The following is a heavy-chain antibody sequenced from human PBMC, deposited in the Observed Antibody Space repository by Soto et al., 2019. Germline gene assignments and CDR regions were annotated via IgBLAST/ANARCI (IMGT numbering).Heavy chain of an antibody. V-gene: IGHV3-21*01. J-gene: IGHJ5*02. Sequence: GSLRPSCAASGFTFSSYSMNWVRQAPGKGLEWVSSISSSSSYIYYADSVKGRFTISRDNAKNSLYLQMNSLRAEDTAVYYCARAMGRIVVVPAAIRNWFDPWGQGTLVTVSS. CDR3: ARAMGRIVVVPAAIRNWFDP. CDR1: GFTFSSYS. CDR2: ISSSSSYI. D-gene: IGHD2-2*01.